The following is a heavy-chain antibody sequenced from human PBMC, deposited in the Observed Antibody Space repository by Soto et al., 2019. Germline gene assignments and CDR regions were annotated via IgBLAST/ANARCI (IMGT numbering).Heavy chain of an antibody. CDR2: IYYSGST. Sequence: QLQLQESGPGLVKPSETLSLTCTVSGGSISSSSYYWGWIRQPPGKGLEWIGSIYYSGSTYYNPSLKSRVNISVDTSKNQFSLKLSSVTAADTAVYCCARPGNYGSGSYLYYLDYWGQGTLVTVSS. CDR3: ARPGNYGSGSYLYYLDY. J-gene: IGHJ4*02. CDR1: GGSISSSSYY. D-gene: IGHD3-10*01. V-gene: IGHV4-39*01.